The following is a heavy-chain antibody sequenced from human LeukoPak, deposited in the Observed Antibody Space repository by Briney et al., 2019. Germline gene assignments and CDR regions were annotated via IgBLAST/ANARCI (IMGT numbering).Heavy chain of an antibody. Sequence: SETLSLTCTVSRGSISSYFWSWIRQPPGKELEWIGYIYYNGSTNYSTSLKSRVTMSVDTSKKQFSLQLNSVTAADTAVYFCARGYSGTYGRFDYWGPGILVTVSS. CDR3: ARGYSGTYGRFDY. CDR2: IYYNGST. CDR1: RGSISSYF. V-gene: IGHV4-59*01. J-gene: IGHJ4*02. D-gene: IGHD1-26*01.